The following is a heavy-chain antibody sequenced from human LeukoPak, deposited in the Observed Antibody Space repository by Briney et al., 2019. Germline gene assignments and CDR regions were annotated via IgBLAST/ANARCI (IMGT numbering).Heavy chain of an antibody. J-gene: IGHJ6*04. CDR2: IYYSGNT. CDR3: ASALNGAMVRGRYYYYYGMDV. V-gene: IGHV4-31*03. Sequence: SETLSLTCTVSGGSISSGGYYWSWIRQHPGKGLEWIGYIYYSGNTYYNPSLKSRVTISVDTSKNQFSLKLSSVTAADTAVYYCASALNGAMVRGRYYYYYGMDVWGKGTTVTVSS. CDR1: GGSISSGGYY. D-gene: IGHD3-10*01.